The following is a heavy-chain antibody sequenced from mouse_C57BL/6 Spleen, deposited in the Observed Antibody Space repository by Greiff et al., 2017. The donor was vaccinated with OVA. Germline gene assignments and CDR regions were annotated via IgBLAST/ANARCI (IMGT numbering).Heavy chain of an antibody. V-gene: IGHV7-3*01. J-gene: IGHJ4*01. D-gene: IGHD2-2*01. CDR2: IRNKANGYTT. CDR3: ARYGYDEGAMDY. Sequence: EVMLVESGGGLVQPGGSLSLSCAASGFTFTDYYMSWVRQPPGKALEWLGFIRNKANGYTTEYSASVKGRFTISGDNSQSILYLQMNALRAEDSATYYCARYGYDEGAMDYWGQGTSVTVSS. CDR1: GFTFTDYY.